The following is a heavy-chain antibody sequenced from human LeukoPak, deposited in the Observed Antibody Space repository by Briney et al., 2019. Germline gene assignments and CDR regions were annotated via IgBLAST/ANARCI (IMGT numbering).Heavy chain of an antibody. CDR1: GYTFTSYG. D-gene: IGHD5-12*01. CDR3: AKVISVATGKYYFDY. J-gene: IGHJ4*02. V-gene: IGHV1-18*01. CDR2: ISIYNGKT. Sequence: GASVKVSCKASGYTFTSYGISWVRQAPGQGLEWMGWISIYNGKTNYAQEFRGRVTMTTDTSTSTAFMELRSLRSDDTAVYYCAKVISVATGKYYFDYWGQGTLVTVSS.